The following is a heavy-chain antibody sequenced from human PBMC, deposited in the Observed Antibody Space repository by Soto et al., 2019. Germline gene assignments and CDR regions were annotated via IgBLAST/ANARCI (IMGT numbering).Heavy chain of an antibody. Sequence: QVQLQESGPGLVKPSETLSLTCTVSGGSISSYYWSWLRQPPGTGLEWIGYIYYSGSTNYNPSLKSRVTISVDTSKTQFSLKLSSVTAADTAVYYCARHEGTTVTTQGFDYWGQGTLVTVSS. J-gene: IGHJ4*02. D-gene: IGHD4-17*01. V-gene: IGHV4-59*08. CDR2: IYYSGST. CDR1: GGSISSYY. CDR3: ARHEGTTVTTQGFDY.